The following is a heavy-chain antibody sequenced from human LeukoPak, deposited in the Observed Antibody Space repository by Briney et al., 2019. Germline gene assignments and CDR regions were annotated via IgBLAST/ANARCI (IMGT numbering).Heavy chain of an antibody. D-gene: IGHD3-22*01. CDR3: AKDMMYDSSGYSYYYYGMDV. J-gene: IGHJ6*02. CDR1: GFTFSSYA. V-gene: IGHV3-23*01. CDR2: ISGSGGST. Sequence: PGGSLRLSCAASGFTFSSYAMSWVRQAPGKGLEWVSAISGSGGSTYYADSVKGRFTISRNNSKDTLYLQMNSLRTEDTAVYYCAKDMMYDSSGYSYYYYGMDVWGQGTTVTVSS.